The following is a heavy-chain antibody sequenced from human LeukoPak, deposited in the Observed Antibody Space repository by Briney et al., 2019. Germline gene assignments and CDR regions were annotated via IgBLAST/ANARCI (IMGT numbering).Heavy chain of an antibody. CDR2: ISSSGNTT. V-gene: IGHV3-11*01. Sequence: GGSLRLSCAASGFTFSDNYMSWIRQAPGKGLEWVSYISSSGNTTYNADSVKGRFSITRDNAKNSLYLQMNSLRAEGTAVYYCAKSPGLLYYFDYWGQGTLVTVSS. J-gene: IGHJ4*02. CDR1: GFTFSDNY. CDR3: AKSPGLLYYFDY. D-gene: IGHD1-26*01.